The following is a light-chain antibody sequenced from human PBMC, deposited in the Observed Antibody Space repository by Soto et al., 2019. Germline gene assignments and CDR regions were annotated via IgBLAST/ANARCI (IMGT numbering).Light chain of an antibody. Sequence: QSALTQPASVSGSPGQSITISCTGSGSDIGAYNYVSWYQQHPGKAPKLLIHGVTHRPSGVSSRFSASKSAYTASLTISGLQAEDEATYFCSSFTTSYFYVFGPGTKVTVL. CDR3: SSFTTSYFYV. V-gene: IGLV2-14*01. J-gene: IGLJ1*01. CDR1: GSDIGAYNY. CDR2: GVT.